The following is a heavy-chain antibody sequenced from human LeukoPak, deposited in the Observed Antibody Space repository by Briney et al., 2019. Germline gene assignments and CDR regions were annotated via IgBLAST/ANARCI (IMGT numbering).Heavy chain of an antibody. Sequence: GGSLRLSCAASGFTFSIYAMSWVRQAPGKGLEWVSAISGSGGSTYYADSVQGRFTISRDSSKNTLYLQMSSLRAEDTAVYYCATDIQRLPAAMSGGFDYWGQGTLVTVSS. CDR3: ATDIQRLPAAMSGGFDY. CDR2: ISGSGGST. V-gene: IGHV3-23*01. CDR1: GFTFSIYA. J-gene: IGHJ4*02. D-gene: IGHD2-2*01.